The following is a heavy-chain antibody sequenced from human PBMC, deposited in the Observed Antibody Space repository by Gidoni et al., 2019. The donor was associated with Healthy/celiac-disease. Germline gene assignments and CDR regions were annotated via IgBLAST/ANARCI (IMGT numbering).Heavy chain of an antibody. CDR1: GGSFSGYY. CDR3: ARPGYCSSTSCPGGYYFDY. D-gene: IGHD2-2*01. CDR2: INHSGST. Sequence: QVQLQQWGAGLLKPSETLSLTCAVYGGSFSGYYWSWIRQPPGKGLEWIGDINHSGSTNYNPSLKSRVTISVDTSKNQFSLRLSSVTAADTAVYYCARPGYCSSTSCPGGYYFDYWGQGTLVTVSS. J-gene: IGHJ4*02. V-gene: IGHV4-34*01.